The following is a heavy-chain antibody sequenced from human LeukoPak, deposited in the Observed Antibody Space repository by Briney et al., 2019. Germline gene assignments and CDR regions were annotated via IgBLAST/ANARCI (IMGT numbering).Heavy chain of an antibody. CDR1: GGTFSSYA. D-gene: IGHD1-26*01. CDR3: AREYGATSRSDAFDI. CDR2: ISAYNGNT. Sequence: GASVKVSCKASGGTFSSYAISWVRQAPGQGLEWMGWISAYNGNTNYAQKLQGRVTMTTDTSTSTAYMELRSLRSDDTAVYYCAREYGATSRSDAFDIWGQGTMVTVSS. J-gene: IGHJ3*02. V-gene: IGHV1-18*01.